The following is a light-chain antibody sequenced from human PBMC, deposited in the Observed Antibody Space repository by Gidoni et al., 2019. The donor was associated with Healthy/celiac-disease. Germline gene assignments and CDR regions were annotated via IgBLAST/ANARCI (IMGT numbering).Light chain of an antibody. J-gene: IGKJ1*01. Sequence: DIQMTQSPSTLSASVGDRVTITCRASQSISSWLAWYQQKPGKAPNLLIYKASSLESGVPSRFSGSGSGTEFTLTISSLQPDDFATYYCQQYNSYLVTFGRGTKVEFK. V-gene: IGKV1-5*03. CDR3: QQYNSYLVT. CDR2: KAS. CDR1: QSISSW.